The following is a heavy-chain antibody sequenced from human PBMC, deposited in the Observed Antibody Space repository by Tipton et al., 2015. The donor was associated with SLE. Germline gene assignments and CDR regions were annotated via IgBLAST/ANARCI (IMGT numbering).Heavy chain of an antibody. V-gene: IGHV4-38-2*01. CDR1: NSPLSSIYY. J-gene: IGHJ5*02. Sequence: TLSLTCAVSNSPLSSIYYWGWIRQPPGKRLEWIGTIHYSGITYYNPSLKSRVSVSVDTSKNQFSLKLSSVTAADTAVYYCVRQPSDHGSNSAWWGGWFDPWGQGILVTVSS. D-gene: IGHD6-19*01. CDR2: IHYSGIT. CDR3: VRQPSDHGSNSAWWGGWFDP.